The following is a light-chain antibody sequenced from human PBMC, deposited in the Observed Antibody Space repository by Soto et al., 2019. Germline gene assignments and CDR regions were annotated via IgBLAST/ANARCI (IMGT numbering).Light chain of an antibody. V-gene: IGKV3-20*01. Sequence: EIVLTQSPGTLSLSPWERATLSCRASQSVSSSYLAWYQQKPGQAPRLLIYGASSRATGIPDRFIGSGSGTDFTLTISRLEPEDFAVYYCQQYGSSPGTFGQGTKVDIK. CDR1: QSVSSSY. CDR2: GAS. J-gene: IGKJ1*01. CDR3: QQYGSSPGT.